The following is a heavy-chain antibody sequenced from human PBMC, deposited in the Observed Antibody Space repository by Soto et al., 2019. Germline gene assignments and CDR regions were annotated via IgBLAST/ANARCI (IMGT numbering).Heavy chain of an antibody. CDR2: IHYSGST. J-gene: IGHJ4*02. CDR1: AGSISSYY. V-gene: IGHV4-59*12. CDR3: ARGDSIAAAGTRTYFDY. D-gene: IGHD6-13*01. Sequence: SETLLLTGAVSAGSISSYYWSWIRQPPGKGLEWSGYIHYSGSTNYNPSLKSRVTISVDTSKNQFSLKLSSVTAADTAVYYCARGDSIAAAGTRTYFDYWGQGTLVTVSS.